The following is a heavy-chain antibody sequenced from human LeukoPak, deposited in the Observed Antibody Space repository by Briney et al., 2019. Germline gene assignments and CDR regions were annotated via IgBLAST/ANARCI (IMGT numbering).Heavy chain of an antibody. J-gene: IGHJ3*01. Sequence: SEILSLTCTVSGGSMNGHFWTWIRQPPGKGLEWIAFIHYAGRIRYNPSLQSRATISLDRSESRFSLKLTSVTAADSAVYYCARLLDNDSSGDPDTFDLWGQGTVVIVSS. CDR2: IHYAGRI. D-gene: IGHD3-22*01. V-gene: IGHV4-59*11. CDR3: ARLLDNDSSGDPDTFDL. CDR1: GGSMNGHF.